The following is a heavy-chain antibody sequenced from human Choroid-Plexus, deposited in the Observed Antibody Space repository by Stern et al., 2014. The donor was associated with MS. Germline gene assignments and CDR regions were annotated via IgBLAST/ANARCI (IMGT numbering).Heavy chain of an antibody. J-gene: IGHJ5*02. CDR2: VSYDGSNK. CDR1: GFTFGSCA. CDR3: AKDRQYLTYFFDH. D-gene: IGHD2/OR15-2a*01. Sequence: VHLVESGGGVVQPGRPLRLSCVASGFTFGSCAMHWVRRAPGKGLEWVAGVSYDGSNKYYADSVKGRFTISRDNSQNTLYIQMSSLRPEDTAVYYCAKDRQYLTYFFDHWGQGSLVTVSS. V-gene: IGHV3-30*18.